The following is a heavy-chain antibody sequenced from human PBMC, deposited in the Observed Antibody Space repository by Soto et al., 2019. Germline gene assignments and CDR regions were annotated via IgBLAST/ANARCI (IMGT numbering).Heavy chain of an antibody. J-gene: IGHJ5*02. CDR3: ARGRDIVVVVAATPYLSWFDP. CDR1: GYTSTSYD. D-gene: IGHD2-15*01. Sequence: ASVKVSCKASGYTSTSYDINWVRQATGQGLEWMGWMNPNSGNTGYAQKFQGRVTMTRNTSISTAYMELSSLRSEDTAVYYCARGRDIVVVVAATPYLSWFDPWGQGTLVTVSS. V-gene: IGHV1-8*01. CDR2: MNPNSGNT.